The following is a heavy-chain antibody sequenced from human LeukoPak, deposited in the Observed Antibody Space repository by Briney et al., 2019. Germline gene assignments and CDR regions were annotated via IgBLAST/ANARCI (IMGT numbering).Heavy chain of an antibody. D-gene: IGHD6-13*01. J-gene: IGHJ6*03. CDR1: GGSISSGGYY. Sequence: SQTLSLTCTVSGGSISSGGYYWSWIRQPPGKGLEWIGYIYHSGSTYYNPSLKSRVTISVDRSKNQFSLKLSSVTAADTAVYYCARGGFGSSTTMDVWGKGTTVTVSS. V-gene: IGHV4-30-2*01. CDR3: ARGGFGSSTTMDV. CDR2: IYHSGST.